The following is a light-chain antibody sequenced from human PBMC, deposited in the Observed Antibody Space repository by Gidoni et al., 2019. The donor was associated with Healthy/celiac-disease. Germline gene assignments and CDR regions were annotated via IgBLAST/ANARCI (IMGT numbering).Light chain of an antibody. Sequence: QSALTQPASVSGSPGQAITISCTGTSSDVGGYNYVSWYQQHPGKAPNLMIYDVSNRPSGVSNRFSGSKSGNTASLTISGLQAEDEADYYCSSYTSSSSVVFGGGTTLTVL. CDR3: SSYTSSSSVV. CDR2: DVS. J-gene: IGLJ2*01. V-gene: IGLV2-14*01. CDR1: SSDVGGYNY.